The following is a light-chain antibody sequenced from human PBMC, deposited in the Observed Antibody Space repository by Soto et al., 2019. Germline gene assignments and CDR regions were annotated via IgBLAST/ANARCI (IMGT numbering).Light chain of an antibody. CDR2: AAS. CDR1: QSVGKN. V-gene: IGKV3-15*01. CDR3: QQYNNWAPWT. J-gene: IGKJ1*01. Sequence: EIVMTQSPAALSVSPGERVTLSCRASQSVGKNLAWYQQRPGQGPRLLIYAASDRATDSPVRFSGSGSGTEFTLTISSLQSEDSAVYYCQQYNNWAPWTFGRGTKVEI.